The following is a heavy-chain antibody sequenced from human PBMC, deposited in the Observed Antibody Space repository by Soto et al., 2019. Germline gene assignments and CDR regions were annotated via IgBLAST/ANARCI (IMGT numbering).Heavy chain of an antibody. V-gene: IGHV3-23*01. D-gene: IGHD6-19*01. Sequence: EMQVLESGGGLVQPGGSLRLSCAASGFAFSNFHMNWVRQAPGKGLQWVSTIGGAGNDIHYADSVKGRFTVSRDNSTNTLLLQRDGLRDDATAIYYCAKRYSSAWEAGMDVWGRGTTVTVSS. CDR3: AKRYSSAWEAGMDV. CDR2: IGGAGNDI. CDR1: GFAFSNFH. J-gene: IGHJ6*02.